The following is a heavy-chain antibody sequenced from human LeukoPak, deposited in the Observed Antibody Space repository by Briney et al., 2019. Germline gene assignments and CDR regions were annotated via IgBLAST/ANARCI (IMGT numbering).Heavy chain of an antibody. CDR1: GFTFSSYA. CDR2: ISSNGGST. V-gene: IGHV3-64*01. J-gene: IGHJ4*02. Sequence: GGSLRLSCAASGFTFSSYAMHWVRQAPGKGLEYVSAISSNGGSTYYANSVKGRFTISRDNSKNTLYLQMNSLRAEDTAVYYCARVRWELLGFDYWGQGTLVTVSS. D-gene: IGHD1-26*01. CDR3: ARVRWELLGFDY.